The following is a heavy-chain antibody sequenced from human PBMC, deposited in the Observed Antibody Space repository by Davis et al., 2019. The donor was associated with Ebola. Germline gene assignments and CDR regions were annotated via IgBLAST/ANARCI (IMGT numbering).Heavy chain of an antibody. CDR2: INPNSGGT. V-gene: IGHV1-2*02. CDR3: ARGGGYSSSWFTARNYYYYYMDV. D-gene: IGHD6-13*01. Sequence: ASVKVSCKASGYTFTAYYFHWVRQAPGQGLEWMGWINPNSGGTNYAQKFQGRVTMTRDTSISTAYMELSSLISDDTAVYYCARGGGYSSSWFTARNYYYYYMDVWGKGTTVTVSS. CDR1: GYTFTAYY. J-gene: IGHJ6*03.